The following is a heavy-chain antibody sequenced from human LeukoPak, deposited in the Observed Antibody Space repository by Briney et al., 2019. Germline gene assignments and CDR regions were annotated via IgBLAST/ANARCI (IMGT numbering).Heavy chain of an antibody. CDR3: ARGPETAVDYYDSSGYSSWFDP. J-gene: IGHJ5*02. Sequence: SETLSLTCTVSGGSISSYYWSWIRQPPGKGLEWIGYIYYSGSTNYNPSLKSRVTISVDTSKNQFSLKLSSVTAADTAVYYCARGPETAVDYYDSSGYSSWFDPWGQGTLVTVSS. CDR2: IYYSGST. CDR1: GGSISSYY. V-gene: IGHV4-59*01. D-gene: IGHD3-22*01.